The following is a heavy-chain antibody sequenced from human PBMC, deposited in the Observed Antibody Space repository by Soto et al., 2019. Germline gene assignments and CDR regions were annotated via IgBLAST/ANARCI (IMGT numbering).Heavy chain of an antibody. D-gene: IGHD6-6*01. CDR2: ISGSGGST. J-gene: IGHJ5*02. CDR1: GFTFSSYA. V-gene: IGHV3-23*01. CDR3: AKTIGQLVPSQNWFDP. Sequence: GGSLRLSCAASGFTFSSYAMSWVRQAPGKGLEWVSAISGSGGSTYYADSVKGRFTISRDNSKNTLYLQMNSLRAEDTAVYYCAKTIGQLVPSQNWFDPWGQGTLVTVSS.